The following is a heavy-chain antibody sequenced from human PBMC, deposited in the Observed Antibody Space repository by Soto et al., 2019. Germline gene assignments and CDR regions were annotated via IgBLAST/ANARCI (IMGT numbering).Heavy chain of an antibody. CDR2: INPSGGTT. J-gene: IGHJ3*02. D-gene: IGHD6-13*01. V-gene: IGHV1-46*01. CDR1: GYTFSKYH. CDR3: ARDNIAGYHDAFEI. Sequence: QVQLVQTGAEVRKPGASVKVYCKAYGYTFSKYHMHWVRQAQGQGPEWMGTINPSGGTTTYTQRFQGRVTMPRDMSTSTLYMELSSLRSDDTAVYYCARDNIAGYHDAFEIWGQGTMVSVSS.